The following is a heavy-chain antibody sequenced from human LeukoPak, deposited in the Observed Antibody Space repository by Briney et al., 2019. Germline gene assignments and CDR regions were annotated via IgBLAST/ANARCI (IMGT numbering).Heavy chain of an antibody. CDR2: IIPIFGTA. V-gene: IGHV1-69*13. D-gene: IGHD6-19*01. J-gene: IGHJ6*02. CDR3: ARNRVAGTPGRYYYYGMDV. CDR1: GGTFSSYA. Sequence: SVKVSCKASGGTFSSYAISWVRQAPGQGLEWMGGIIPIFGTANYAQKFQGRVTITADESTSTAYMELSSLRSEDTAVYYCARNRVAGTPGRYYYYGMDVWGQGTTVTVSS.